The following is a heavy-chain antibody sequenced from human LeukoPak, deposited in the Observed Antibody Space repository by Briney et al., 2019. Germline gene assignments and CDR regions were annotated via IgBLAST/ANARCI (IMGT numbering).Heavy chain of an antibody. J-gene: IGHJ4*02. D-gene: IGHD5-12*01. CDR2: INQGGSVK. CDR3: ARFGYSGWNLEY. CDR1: GFSFRDLW. Sequence: PGGSLRLSCAASGFSFRDLWMTWVRQAPGKGLEWVANINQGGSVKYYVDSVKGRFTISRDDAKSSLYVQMNSLRGEDTAVYYCARFGYSGWNLEYWGQGTLVTVSS. V-gene: IGHV3-7*01.